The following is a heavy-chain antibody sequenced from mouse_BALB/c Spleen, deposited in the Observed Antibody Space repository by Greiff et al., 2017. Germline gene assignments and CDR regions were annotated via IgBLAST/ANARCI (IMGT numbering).Heavy chain of an antibody. J-gene: IGHJ3*01. CDR1: GFNIKDTY. Sequence: EVQLQQSGAELVKPGASVKLSCTASGFNIKDTYMHWVKQRPEQGLEWIGRIDPANGNTKYDPKFQGKATTTADTSSNTAYLQLSSLTSEDTAVYYCASNYYGSSYRGFADWGQGTLVTVSA. CDR2: IDPANGNT. CDR3: ASNYYGSSYRGFAD. V-gene: IGHV14-3*02. D-gene: IGHD1-1*01.